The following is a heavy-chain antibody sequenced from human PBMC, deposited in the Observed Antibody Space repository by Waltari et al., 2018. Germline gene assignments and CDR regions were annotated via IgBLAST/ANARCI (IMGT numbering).Heavy chain of an antibody. J-gene: IGHJ5*02. Sequence: EVQLVESGGGLVQPGGSLRLSCAASGFTFSVYSMNWVRQAPGKGLEGRSYISSSSSTIYDADSLKGRFTISRDNAKNSLYLQMNSLRAEDTAVYYCARLGQQLSMYNWFDPWGQGTLVTVSS. V-gene: IGHV3-48*04. CDR1: GFTFSVYS. CDR2: ISSSSSTI. D-gene: IGHD6-13*01. CDR3: ARLGQQLSMYNWFDP.